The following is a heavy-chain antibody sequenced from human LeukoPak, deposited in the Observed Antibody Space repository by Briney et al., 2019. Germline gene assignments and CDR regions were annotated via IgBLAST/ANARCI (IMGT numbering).Heavy chain of an antibody. CDR2: VSGSGDGRAGIT. Sequence: GGSLRLSCAASGFTFSNYAMSWVRQAPGKGLEWVSAVSGSGDGRAGITYYADSVKGRFTISRDNSENTLFLQLNSLRGDDTAVYYCAKAGSSSWYLDYWGQGTLVTVSS. CDR3: AKAGSSSWYLDY. D-gene: IGHD6-13*01. V-gene: IGHV3-23*01. J-gene: IGHJ4*02. CDR1: GFTFSNYA.